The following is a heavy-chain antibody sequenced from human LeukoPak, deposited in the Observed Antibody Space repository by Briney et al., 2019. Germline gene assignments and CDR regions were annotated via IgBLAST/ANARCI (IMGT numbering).Heavy chain of an antibody. CDR1: GYTFTNYA. D-gene: IGHD2-15*01. V-gene: IGHV1-3*01. CDR2: INADNGNT. Sequence: ASVKVSCKASGYTFTNYAIHWVRQAPGQRPEWMGWINADNGNTKYSQYFQDRITISRDTSASTAYMELRSLRSDDKAVYYCARGRGTGGSNRDFYFYYMDVWGTGTTVIVSS. J-gene: IGHJ6*03. CDR3: ARGRGTGGSNRDFYFYYMDV.